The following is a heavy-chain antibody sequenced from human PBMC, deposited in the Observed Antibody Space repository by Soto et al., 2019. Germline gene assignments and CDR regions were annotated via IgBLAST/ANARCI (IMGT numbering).Heavy chain of an antibody. CDR3: ATAEVDY. V-gene: IGHV3-74*01. Sequence: GGVLRLSCAASGFTFGDYWMHWVRQAPGKGLEWVSRMTSDGSTTDYADSVKGRFTVSRDNAKNTLYLQMNSLRAEDTAVYFCATAEVDYWGPGTLVTVSS. CDR2: MTSDGSTT. J-gene: IGHJ4*02. CDR1: GFTFGDYW.